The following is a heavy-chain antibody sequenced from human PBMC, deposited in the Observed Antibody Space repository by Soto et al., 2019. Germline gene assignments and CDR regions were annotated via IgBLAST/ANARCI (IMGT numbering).Heavy chain of an antibody. CDR1: GGTFSSSP. J-gene: IGHJ4*02. CDR3: ARDQVGASSFDY. CDR2: IIPSPART. D-gene: IGHD1-26*01. V-gene: IGHV1-69*08. Sequence: QVQLVQSGAEVRKPGSAVKLSCKASGGTFSSSPISWVRQIPGQGPEWMGRIIPSPARTIYARKFRGRVTLTADKSTKTVYMTLSSLTSDDSGVYDCARDQVGASSFDYWGQGTRVTVSS.